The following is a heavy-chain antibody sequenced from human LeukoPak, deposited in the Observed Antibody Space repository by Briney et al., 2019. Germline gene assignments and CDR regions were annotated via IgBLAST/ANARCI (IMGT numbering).Heavy chain of an antibody. Sequence: GGSLRLSCVASGFTFSSYWMSWVRQAPGKGLEWVANIKQDGSEKYYVDSVKGRFTISRDNAKNSLHLQMNSLRPDDTAIYYCAKDEGVVLSTSFDFGHWGQGTLVAVSS. D-gene: IGHD3-10*01. CDR3: AKDEGVVLSTSFDFGH. J-gene: IGHJ4*02. V-gene: IGHV3-7*03. CDR1: GFTFSSYW. CDR2: IKQDGSEK.